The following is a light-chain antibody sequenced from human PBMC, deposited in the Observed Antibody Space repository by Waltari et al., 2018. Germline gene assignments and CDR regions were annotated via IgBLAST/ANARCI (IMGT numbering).Light chain of an antibody. V-gene: IGLV2-14*01. CDR2: DVS. J-gene: IGLJ3*02. CDR3: NSYAGSSSWV. Sequence: QSALTQPASVSGSPGQSITLSCTGTSSDVGFYNYVSWYQQHPGKAPKLMIYDVSARPSGVSNRFSGSKSGNTASLTISGLQAEDEADYYCNSYAGSSSWVFGGGTKLTVL. CDR1: SSDVGFYNY.